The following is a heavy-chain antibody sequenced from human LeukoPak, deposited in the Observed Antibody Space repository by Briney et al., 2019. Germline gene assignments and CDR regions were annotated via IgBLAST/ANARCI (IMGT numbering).Heavy chain of an antibody. CDR3: AKPGYDILTGYGATDY. D-gene: IGHD3-9*01. CDR2: ISGSGGGT. V-gene: IGHV3-23*01. J-gene: IGHJ4*02. CDR1: GFTFSSYG. Sequence: GGSLRLSCAASGFTFSSYGMSWVRQAPGKGLEWVSAISGSGGGTYYADSVKGRFTISRDNSKNTLYLQMNSLRAEDTAVYYCAKPGYDILTGYGATDYWGQGTLVTVSS.